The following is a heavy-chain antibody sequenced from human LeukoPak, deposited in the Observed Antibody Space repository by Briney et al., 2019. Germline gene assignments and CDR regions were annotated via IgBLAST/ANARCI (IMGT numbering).Heavy chain of an antibody. D-gene: IGHD5-12*01. V-gene: IGHV3-33*01. CDR1: GFTFRSYG. CDR3: ARDRSRLRFGSNWFDP. Sequence: GGPLRLFCAASGFTFRSYGMQGARQAPGKGVEGVAVIWYEGSNNYYEDSVKGRFNITRDNSKNTLYLQMNSLRDEDTAVYYCARDRSRLRFGSNWFDPWGQGTLVTVSS. CDR2: IWYEGSNN. J-gene: IGHJ5*02.